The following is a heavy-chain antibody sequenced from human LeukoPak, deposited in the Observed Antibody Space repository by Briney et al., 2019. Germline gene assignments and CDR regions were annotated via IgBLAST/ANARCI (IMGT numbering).Heavy chain of an antibody. V-gene: IGHV4-34*01. CDR2: INHSGST. CDR3: ARGKGSGWTFDY. D-gene: IGHD6-19*01. Sequence: PSETLSLTCAVYGGSFSGYYWTWIRQPPGKGLEWIGEINHSGSTNYNPSLKSRVTISVDTSKNQFSPKLSSVTAADTAVYYCARGKGSGWTFDYWGQGTLVTVSS. J-gene: IGHJ4*02. CDR1: GGSFSGYY.